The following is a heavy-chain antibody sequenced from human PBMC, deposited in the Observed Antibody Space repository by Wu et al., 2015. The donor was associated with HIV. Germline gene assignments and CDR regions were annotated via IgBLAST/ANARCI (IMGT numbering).Heavy chain of an antibody. V-gene: IGHV1-69*13. CDR2: IIPIFGTA. CDR3: ARAPYSQYYYDSSGYYSNDAFDI. CDR1: GGTFSSYA. J-gene: IGHJ3*02. Sequence: QVQLVQSGAEVKKPGSSVKVSCKASGGTFSSYAISWVRQAPGQGLEWMGRIIPIFGTANYAQKFQGRVTITADESTSTAYMELSSLRSEDTAVYYCARAPYSQYYYDSSGYYSNDAFDIWGQGTMVTVSS. D-gene: IGHD3-22*01.